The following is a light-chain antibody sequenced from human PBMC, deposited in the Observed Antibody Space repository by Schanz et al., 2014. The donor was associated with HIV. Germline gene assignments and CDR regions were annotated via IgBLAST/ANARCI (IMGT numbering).Light chain of an antibody. CDR3: QHYGGSPGT. Sequence: EIVLTQSPGTLSLSPGERGTLSCRASQSVKSNFIGWYQQKRGQVPRLLIYSASRRANGIPDRFSGSGSGTDFTLTISRLEPEDFTVYYCQHYGGSPGTFGRGTKLEI. CDR2: SAS. J-gene: IGKJ2*01. CDR1: QSVKSNF. V-gene: IGKV3-20*01.